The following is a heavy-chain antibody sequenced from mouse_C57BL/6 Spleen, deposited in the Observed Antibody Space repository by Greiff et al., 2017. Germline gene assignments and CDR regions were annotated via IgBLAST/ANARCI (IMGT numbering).Heavy chain of an antibody. CDR1: GYAFSSYW. J-gene: IGHJ4*01. CDR3: ARRHYYGSHYSMDF. Sequence: QVQLQQSGAELVKPGASVKISCKASGYAFSSYWMNWVKQRPGKGLEWIGQIYPGDGDTNYNGKFKGKATLTADKSSSTAYMQLSSLTSEDSAVYFWARRHYYGSHYSMDFWGQGTSATVSS. D-gene: IGHD1-1*01. V-gene: IGHV1-80*01. CDR2: IYPGDGDT.